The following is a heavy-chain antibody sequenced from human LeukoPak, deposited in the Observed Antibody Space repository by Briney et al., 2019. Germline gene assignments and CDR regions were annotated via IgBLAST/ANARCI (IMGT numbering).Heavy chain of an antibody. CDR2: INTNTGNP. J-gene: IGHJ4*02. Sequence: ASVKVSCKASGYTFTSYAMNWVRQAPGQGLERKGWINTNTGNPTYAQGFTGRFVFSLDTSVSTAYLQISSLKAEDTAVYYCARVYDYVWGSYRPLNYWGQGTLVTVSS. CDR1: GYTFTSYA. D-gene: IGHD3-16*02. CDR3: ARVYDYVWGSYRPLNY. V-gene: IGHV7-4-1*02.